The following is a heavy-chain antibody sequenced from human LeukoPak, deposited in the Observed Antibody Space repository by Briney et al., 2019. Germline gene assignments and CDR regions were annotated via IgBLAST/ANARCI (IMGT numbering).Heavy chain of an antibody. CDR2: MNPNSGNT. CDR1: GYTFTSYD. J-gene: IGHJ3*02. Sequence: ASVKVSCKAFGYTFTSYDINWVRQATGQGLESMGWMNPNSGNTGYAQKFQGRVTMTRNTSISTAYMELSSLRSEDTAVYYCAKRLLRDYGGHGAFAIWGQGTMVTVSS. CDR3: AKRLLRDYGGHGAFAI. D-gene: IGHD4/OR15-4a*01. V-gene: IGHV1-8*01.